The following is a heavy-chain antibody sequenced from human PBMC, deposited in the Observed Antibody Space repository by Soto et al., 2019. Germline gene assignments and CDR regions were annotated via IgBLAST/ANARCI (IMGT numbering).Heavy chain of an antibody. CDR1: GFTFSNAW. D-gene: IGHD3-3*01. CDR3: TTDIYDFWRGYYPPE. CDR2: IKSKTDGGTT. J-gene: IGHJ6*02. V-gene: IGHV3-15*01. Sequence: GGSLRLSCAASGFTFSNAWMSWVRQAPGKGLEWVGRIKSKTDGGTTDYAAPVKGRFTISRDDSKNTLYLQMNSLKTEDTAVYYCTTDIYDFWRGYYPPEGGQGTTVTVSS.